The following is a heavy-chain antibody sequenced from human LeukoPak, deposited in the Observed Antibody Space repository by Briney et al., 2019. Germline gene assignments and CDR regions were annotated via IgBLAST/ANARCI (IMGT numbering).Heavy chain of an antibody. V-gene: IGHV3-21*04. CDR3: ASFRSGYDSAPEDFDL. D-gene: IGHD5-12*01. Sequence: GGSLRLSCAASGFTFSSYSMNWVRQAPGKGLEWVSSISSSSSYIYYADSVKGRFTISRDNAKNSLYLQMNSLRAEDTALYYCASFRSGYDSAPEDFDLWGRGTLVTVSS. CDR2: ISSSSSYI. CDR1: GFTFSSYS. J-gene: IGHJ2*01.